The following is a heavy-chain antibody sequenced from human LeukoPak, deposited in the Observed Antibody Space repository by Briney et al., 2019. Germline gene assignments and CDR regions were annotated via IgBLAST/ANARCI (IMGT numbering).Heavy chain of an antibody. V-gene: IGHV3-23*01. J-gene: IGHJ3*02. Sequence: PGGSLRLSCAASGFTFSSYAMSWVRQAAGKGLEWVSAISGSGVSTYYADSVKGRFTVSRDNSKNTLYLQINSLRAEDTAVYYCAKDRSDYGGYPPGAFDIWGQGTMVTVSS. D-gene: IGHD4-17*01. CDR3: AKDRSDYGGYPPGAFDI. CDR2: ISGSGVST. CDR1: GFTFSSYA.